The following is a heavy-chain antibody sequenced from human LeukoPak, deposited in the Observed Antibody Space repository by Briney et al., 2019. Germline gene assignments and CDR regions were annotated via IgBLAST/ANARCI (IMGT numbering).Heavy chain of an antibody. CDR3: ARDGYPGGDY. J-gene: IGHJ4*02. Sequence: GGSLRLSCAVSGFTFSDYSMDWVRQAPGKGPGWVSYISDTGHAIYYADSVKGRFIISRDNARNSLYLQMNSLRDEDTAVYYCARDGYPGGDYWGQGTLVTVSS. D-gene: IGHD3-22*01. V-gene: IGHV3-48*02. CDR2: ISDTGHAI. CDR1: GFTFSDYS.